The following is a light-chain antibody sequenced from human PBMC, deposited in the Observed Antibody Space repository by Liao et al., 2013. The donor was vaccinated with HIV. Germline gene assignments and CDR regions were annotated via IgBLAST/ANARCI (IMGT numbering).Light chain of an antibody. J-gene: IGLJ2*01. V-gene: IGLV3-25*03. CDR2: KDK. CDR3: QSADSSGAYVI. Sequence: SYELTQPPSVSVSPGQTARITCSGDALPKQYAYWYQQKPGQAPVLLIYKDKERPTGIPERFSGSSSRTIVTLTISGVQAEDEADYYCQSADSSGAYVIFGGGTKLTVL. CDR1: ALPKQY.